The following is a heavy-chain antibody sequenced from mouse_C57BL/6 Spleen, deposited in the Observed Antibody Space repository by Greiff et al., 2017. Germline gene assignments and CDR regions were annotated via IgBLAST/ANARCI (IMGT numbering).Heavy chain of an antibody. D-gene: IGHD1-1*01. V-gene: IGHV1-82*01. Sequence: QVQLQQSGPELVKPGASVKISCKASGYAFSSSWMNWVKQRPGKGLEWIGRIYPGDGDTNYNGKFKGKATLTADKSSSTAYMQLSSLTSEDSAVYFCARGITTVVEHYFDYWGQGTTLTVSS. CDR1: GYAFSSSW. J-gene: IGHJ2*01. CDR3: ARGITTVVEHYFDY. CDR2: IYPGDGDT.